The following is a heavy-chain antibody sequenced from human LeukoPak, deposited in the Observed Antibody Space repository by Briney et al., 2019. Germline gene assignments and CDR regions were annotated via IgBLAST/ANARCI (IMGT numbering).Heavy chain of an antibody. D-gene: IGHD3-3*02. J-gene: IGHJ4*02. CDR1: GGSIRSSH. V-gene: IGHV4-59*01. CDR3: VRCGPASSIWTFDF. CDR2: IYYGGST. Sequence: PSETLSLTCTVSGGSIRSSHWSWIRQPPGKGLEFIGYIYYGGSTNYNPSLESRVTISVHTSNSQVSLRLRSVTAADTAVYYCVRCGPASSIWTFDFWGQGTLVTVSS.